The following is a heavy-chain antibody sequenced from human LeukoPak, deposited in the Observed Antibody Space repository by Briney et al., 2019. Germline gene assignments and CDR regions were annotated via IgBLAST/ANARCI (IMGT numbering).Heavy chain of an antibody. CDR3: ARGTSDPRAKGSKVKRDHYYMDV. V-gene: IGHV1-69*05. D-gene: IGHD3-3*01. CDR1: GGTFSSYA. CDR2: IIPIFGTA. J-gene: IGHJ6*03. Sequence: SVKVSCKASGGTFSSYAISWVRQAPGQGLEWMGGIIPIFGTANYAQKFQGRVTITTDESTSTAYMELSSLRSEGTAVYYCARGTSDPRAKGSKVKRDHYYMDVWGKGTTVTVSS.